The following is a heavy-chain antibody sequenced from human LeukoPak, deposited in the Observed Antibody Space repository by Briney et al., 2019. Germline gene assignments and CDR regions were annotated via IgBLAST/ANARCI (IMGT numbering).Heavy chain of an antibody. J-gene: IGHJ1*01. V-gene: IGHV1-18*01. Sequence: GSVKVSCKASGYTFTSYGISWVRQAPGQGLEWMGWISAYNGNTNYAQKLQGRVTMTTDTSTSTAYMELRSLRSDDTAVYYCARDVLRGMRNAAAAGPRGFQHWGQGTLVTVSS. D-gene: IGHD6-13*01. CDR2: ISAYNGNT. CDR3: ARDVLRGMRNAAAAGPRGFQH. CDR1: GYTFTSYG.